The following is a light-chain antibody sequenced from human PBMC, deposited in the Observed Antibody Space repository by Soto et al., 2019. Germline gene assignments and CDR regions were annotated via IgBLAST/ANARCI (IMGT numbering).Light chain of an antibody. V-gene: IGKV1-5*01. Sequence: DIQMTQSPSTLSASVGDRVTITCRASQSISSWLAWYQQKAGKAPKLLIYDASSLESGVPSRFSGRGSWTEFTLTISSLQPDDFATYFCQQYNSYSYTFGQGTKLEIK. J-gene: IGKJ2*01. CDR1: QSISSW. CDR2: DAS. CDR3: QQYNSYSYT.